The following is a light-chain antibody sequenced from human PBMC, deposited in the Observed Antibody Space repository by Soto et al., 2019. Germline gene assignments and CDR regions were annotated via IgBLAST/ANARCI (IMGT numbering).Light chain of an antibody. CDR1: QSVGSSY. J-gene: IGKJ2*01. V-gene: IGKV3-20*01. CDR3: QQYDTSPYT. CDR2: GAS. Sequence: EIVLTQSPGTLSLSPGERATLSCRASQSVGSSYLAWYQQKLGQAPRLLIYGASSRATGFPDRFSGSWSGTDFTLTISRLEPGDFAVYYCQQYDTSPYTFGQGTKLEIK.